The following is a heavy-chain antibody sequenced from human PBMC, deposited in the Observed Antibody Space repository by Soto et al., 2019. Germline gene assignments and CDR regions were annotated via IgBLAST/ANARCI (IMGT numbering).Heavy chain of an antibody. Sequence: EVQLVESGGGLVQPGESLRLSCAASGFTFSSYWMHWIRQAPGKGLVWVSRVSSDGSSTVYANSGKGRLTIASDNAKNTLYLQMNSLRDEDTAMYYCARGQPNYSAFDSWGQGTLVTVSS. CDR1: GFTFSSYW. J-gene: IGHJ4*02. V-gene: IGHV3-74*01. D-gene: IGHD4-4*01. CDR2: VSSDGSST. CDR3: ARGQPNYSAFDS.